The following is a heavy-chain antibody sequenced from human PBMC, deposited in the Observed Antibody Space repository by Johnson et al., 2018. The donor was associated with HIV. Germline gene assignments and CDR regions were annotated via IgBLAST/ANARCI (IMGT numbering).Heavy chain of an antibody. D-gene: IGHD5-18*01. CDR2: IGTAGDT. Sequence: VQLVESGGGLVQPGGSLRLSCAASGFTFSCYDVHWVRQATGKGLEWVSPIGTAGDTYYPGSVKGRFTISRENAKNSLYLQMNSLRAGDTAVYYCARGQGGIQLWFDGFDIWGQGTMVTVSS. CDR3: ARGQGGIQLWFDGFDI. V-gene: IGHV3-13*01. CDR1: GFTFSCYD. J-gene: IGHJ3*02.